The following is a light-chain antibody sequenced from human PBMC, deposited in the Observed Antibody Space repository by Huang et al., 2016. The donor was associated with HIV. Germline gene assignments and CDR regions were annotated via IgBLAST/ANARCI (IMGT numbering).Light chain of an antibody. CDR1: QSVSSSY. J-gene: IGKJ2*01. CDR3: QQYGNSRYT. V-gene: IGKV3-20*01. Sequence: EIVLTQSPGTLSLSPGERATLSCRASQSVSSSYLAWYQQKPGQAPRLLIYGASGRATGIPDRFSGSGSETDFTLTISRLEPEDFAVYYCQQYGNSRYTFGQGTKLEIK. CDR2: GAS.